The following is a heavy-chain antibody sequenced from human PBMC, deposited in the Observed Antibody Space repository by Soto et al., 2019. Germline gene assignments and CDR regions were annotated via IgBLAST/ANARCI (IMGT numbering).Heavy chain of an antibody. CDR1: GYTFTSYG. CDR2: ISAYNGNT. J-gene: IGHJ5*02. D-gene: IGHD3-22*01. Sequence: QVQLVQSGAEVKKPGASVKVSCKASGYTFTSYGISWVRQAPGQGLEWMGWISAYNGNTNYAQKLQGRVTMTTDTSTSTAYMALRSLRSDDTAVYYCAREGDYYDSSGYSATNWFAPWGQGTLVTVSS. V-gene: IGHV1-18*01. CDR3: AREGDYYDSSGYSATNWFAP.